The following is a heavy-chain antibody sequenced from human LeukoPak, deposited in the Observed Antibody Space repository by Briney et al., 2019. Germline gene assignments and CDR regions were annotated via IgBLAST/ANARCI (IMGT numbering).Heavy chain of an antibody. CDR2: IIAILDTA. D-gene: IGHD5-12*01. V-gene: IGHV1-69*08. Sequence: SVKVSCKASGGSFSDYSISWVRQAPGQGPEWMGRIIAILDTAHYAQKFQGRFTITADKSTTTVYMELSSLRSDDTAVYYCVRSGYDYDWFDPWGQGTLVTVSS. J-gene: IGHJ5*02. CDR3: VRSGYDYDWFDP. CDR1: GGSFSDYS.